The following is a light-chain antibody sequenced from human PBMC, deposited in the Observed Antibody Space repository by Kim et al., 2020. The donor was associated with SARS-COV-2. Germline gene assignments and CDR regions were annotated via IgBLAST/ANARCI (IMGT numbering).Light chain of an antibody. CDR1: QSVSSDY. CDR3: QQYGSSPYT. Sequence: LAAGKSDTNSCRASQSVSSDYLAWYQQKPGQAPGLLIYGASSRATGIPDRFSGSGSGTDFTLTISRLEPEDFAVYYCQQYGSSPYTFGQGTKLEI. V-gene: IGKV3-20*01. J-gene: IGKJ2*01. CDR2: GAS.